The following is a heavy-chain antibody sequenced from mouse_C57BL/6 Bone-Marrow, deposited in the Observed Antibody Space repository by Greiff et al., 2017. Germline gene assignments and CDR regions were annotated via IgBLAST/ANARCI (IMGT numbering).Heavy chain of an antibody. D-gene: IGHD1-1*01. Sequence: LVESGAELARPGASVKLSCKASGYTFTSYGISWVKQRTGQGLEWIGEIYPRSGNTYYNEKFKGKATLTADKSSSTAYMELRSLTSEDSAVYFCARSPLYYYGSSSWFAYWGQGTLVTVSA. V-gene: IGHV1-81*01. CDR2: IYPRSGNT. CDR1: GYTFTSYG. J-gene: IGHJ3*01. CDR3: ARSPLYYYGSSSWFAY.